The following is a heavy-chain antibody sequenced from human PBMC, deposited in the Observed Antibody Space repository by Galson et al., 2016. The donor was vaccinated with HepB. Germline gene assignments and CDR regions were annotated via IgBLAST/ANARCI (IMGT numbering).Heavy chain of an antibody. CDR2: ISGSGGDT. D-gene: IGHD6-13*01. J-gene: IGHJ4*02. Sequence: SLRLSCAASGFTFSTSAMSWVRQTPGKGLEWVSVISGSGGDTFYADSVKGRFTMSRDNSKNTMHLQVKSLRAEDTAVYYCVTVKYSSGWYGDYFDYWGQGTLVTVSS. CDR1: GFTFSTSA. CDR3: VTVKYSSGWYGDYFDY. V-gene: IGHV3-23*01.